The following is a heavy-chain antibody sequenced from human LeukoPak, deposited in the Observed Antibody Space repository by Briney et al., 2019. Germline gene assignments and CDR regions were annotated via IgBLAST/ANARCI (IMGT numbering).Heavy chain of an antibody. J-gene: IGHJ4*02. Sequence: ASVKVSCKASGYTFTGYYMHWVRQAPGQGLEWMGWINPNSGGTDYAQKFQGRVTMTRDTSISTAYMELSRLRSDDTAVYYCARGSEDTAMATDDHWGQGTLVTVSS. CDR1: GYTFTGYY. CDR3: ARGSEDTAMATDDH. CDR2: INPNSGGT. V-gene: IGHV1-2*02. D-gene: IGHD5-18*01.